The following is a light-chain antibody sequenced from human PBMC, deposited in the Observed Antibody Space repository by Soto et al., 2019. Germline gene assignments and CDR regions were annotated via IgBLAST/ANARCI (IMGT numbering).Light chain of an antibody. V-gene: IGKV3-20*01. J-gene: IGKJ1*01. Sequence: EIVLTQSPGTLSLSPGERATLSCRASQSVSSSYLAWYQQKPGQAPRLLIYGASSRATGIPDRFSGSGSETAVTLTISRREPDDFVVFYCQQYGSSSPWTFGQGTKVEIK. CDR1: QSVSSSY. CDR3: QQYGSSSPWT. CDR2: GAS.